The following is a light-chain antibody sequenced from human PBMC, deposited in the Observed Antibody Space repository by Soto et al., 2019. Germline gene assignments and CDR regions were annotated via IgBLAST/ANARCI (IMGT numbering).Light chain of an antibody. CDR1: QHINRW. Sequence: DIQMTQSPSSVSASVGDRVTITCRASQHINRWLAWYQHKPGQAPKLLIYAASTLQRGVPSRFSGSGSGTDFTLTISSLQPEDFATYFCQQSNSFPGTFGQGTRLEIK. V-gene: IGKV1-12*01. CDR3: QQSNSFPGT. CDR2: AAS. J-gene: IGKJ5*01.